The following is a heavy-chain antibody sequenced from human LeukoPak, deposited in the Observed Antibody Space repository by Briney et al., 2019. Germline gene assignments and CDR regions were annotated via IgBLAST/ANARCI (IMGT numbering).Heavy chain of an antibody. J-gene: IGHJ4*02. V-gene: IGHV3-30*18. CDR2: ISYDGSRK. CDR3: AKDLRVQWLVPYYFDY. CDR1: GFTFSNYG. Sequence: GGSLRLSCAASGFTFSNYGMHWVRQAPGKGLEWVAVISYDGSRKYYADSVKGRFTISRDNSKNTLYLQMNSLRAEDTAVYYCAKDLRVQWLVPYYFDYWGQGTLVTVSS. D-gene: IGHD6-19*01.